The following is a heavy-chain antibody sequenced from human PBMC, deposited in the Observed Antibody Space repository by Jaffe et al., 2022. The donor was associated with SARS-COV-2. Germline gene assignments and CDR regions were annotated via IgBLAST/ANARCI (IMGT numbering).Heavy chain of an antibody. V-gene: IGHV3-73*02. Sequence: EVQLVESGGGLVQPGGSLKLSCAASGFTFSGSAMHWVRQASGKGLEWVGRIRSKANSYATAYAASVKGRFTISRDDSKNTAYLQMNSLKTEDTAVYYCTRPPNIVATIPTLGDVWGKGTTVTVSS. CDR2: IRSKANSYAT. CDR3: TRPPNIVATIPTLGDV. CDR1: GFTFSGSA. J-gene: IGHJ6*04. D-gene: IGHD5-12*01.